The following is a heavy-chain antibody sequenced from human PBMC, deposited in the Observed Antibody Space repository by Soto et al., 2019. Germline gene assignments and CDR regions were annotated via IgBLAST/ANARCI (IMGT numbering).Heavy chain of an antibody. CDR1: GFTFSGYG. D-gene: IGHD6-19*01. Sequence: EVQLLESGGGLVQPGGSLRLSCAASGFTFSGYGMSWVRQGPGKGLECVSSISGSGDRTYYADSVKGRFTISRDNSENTLYLQMNSLRAEDTAVYYCAKPVTYSGGWHDYWGQGTLVTVSS. CDR2: ISGSGDRT. J-gene: IGHJ4*02. V-gene: IGHV3-23*01. CDR3: AKPVTYSGGWHDY.